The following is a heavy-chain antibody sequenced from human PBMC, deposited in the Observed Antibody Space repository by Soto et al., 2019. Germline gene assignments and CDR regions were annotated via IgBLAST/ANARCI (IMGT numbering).Heavy chain of an antibody. CDR2: IYYSGST. D-gene: IGHD3-22*01. Sequence: KPSETLSLTCTVSGGSISSYYWSWIRQPPGKGLEWIGYIYYSGSTNYNPSLKSRVTISVDTSKNQFSLKLSSVTAADTAVYYCASSYDSNAYYFDYWGQGTLVTVSS. J-gene: IGHJ4*02. V-gene: IGHV4-59*01. CDR1: GGSISSYY. CDR3: ASSYDSNAYYFDY.